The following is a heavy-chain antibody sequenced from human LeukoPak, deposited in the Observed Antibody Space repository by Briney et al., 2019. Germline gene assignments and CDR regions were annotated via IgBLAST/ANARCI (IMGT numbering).Heavy chain of an antibody. CDR1: GGTFSSYA. V-gene: IGHV1-69*13. CDR3: AAELYGGNSDCCNFEI. J-gene: IGHJ3*02. CDR2: IIPIFGTA. Sequence: ASVKVSCKASGGTFSSYAISWVRQAPGQGLEWMGGIIPIFGTANYAQKFQGRVTITADESTSTAYMELSSLRSEDTAVYSCAAELYGGNSDCCNFEIWGQGTMVTVSS. D-gene: IGHD4-23*01.